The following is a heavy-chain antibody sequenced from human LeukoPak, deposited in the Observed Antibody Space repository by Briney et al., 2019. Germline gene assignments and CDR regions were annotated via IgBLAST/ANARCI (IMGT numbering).Heavy chain of an antibody. J-gene: IGHJ4*02. Sequence: GTSLRLSCAASGFIFSSYGMHWVRQAPGKGLEWVALIWYDGSKKKYADSVEGRFTISRDDSKNTLYLQMDSLRVEDTAVYYCARDPATVTTNFDYWGQGTLVTVSS. D-gene: IGHD4-17*01. CDR3: ARDPATVTTNFDY. V-gene: IGHV3-33*01. CDR1: GFIFSSYG. CDR2: IWYDGSKK.